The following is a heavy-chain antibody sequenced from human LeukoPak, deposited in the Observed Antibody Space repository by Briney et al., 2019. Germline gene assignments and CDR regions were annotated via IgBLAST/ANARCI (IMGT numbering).Heavy chain of an antibody. D-gene: IGHD3-22*01. V-gene: IGHV4-59*01. CDR1: GGSISSYY. Sequence: SETLSLTCTVSGGSISSYYWSWIRQPPGKGLEWIGYIYYSGSTYYNPSLRSRVTISVDTSENQFSLKLSSVTAADTAVYYYARSSEGRYYYDSSGFSYYYYYMDVWGKGTTVTISS. CDR2: IYYSGST. CDR3: ARSSEGRYYYDSSGFSYYYYYMDV. J-gene: IGHJ6*03.